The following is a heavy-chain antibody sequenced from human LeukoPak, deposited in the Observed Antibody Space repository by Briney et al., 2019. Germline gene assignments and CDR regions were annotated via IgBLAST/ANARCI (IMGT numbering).Heavy chain of an antibody. V-gene: IGHV4-61*02. J-gene: IGHJ4*02. CDR3: ARGYGSGSPGAYYFDY. CDR1: GGSISSGSYY. Sequence: SETLSLTCTVSGGSISSGSYYWSWIRQPAGKGLEWIGRIYTSGSTNYNPSLKSRVTISVDTSKNQFSLKLSSVTAADTAVYYCARGYGSGSPGAYYFDYWGQGTLVTVSS. CDR2: IYTSGST. D-gene: IGHD3-10*01.